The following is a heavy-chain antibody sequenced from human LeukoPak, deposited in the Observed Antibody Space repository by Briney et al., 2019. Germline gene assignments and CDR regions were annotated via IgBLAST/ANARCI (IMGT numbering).Heavy chain of an antibody. V-gene: IGHV3-30*02. D-gene: IGHD3-22*01. CDR2: IRYDGTNK. Sequence: GGSLRLSCAASGFSFSSYGMHWVRQAPGKGLEWVAFIRYDGTNKYYADSVKGRFTISRDNSKNTLYLQMNSLRAEDTAVYYCWGFDSSGYSGPSVDAFDIRGQGTMVTVSS. J-gene: IGHJ3*02. CDR3: WGFDSSGYSGPSVDAFDI. CDR1: GFSFSSYG.